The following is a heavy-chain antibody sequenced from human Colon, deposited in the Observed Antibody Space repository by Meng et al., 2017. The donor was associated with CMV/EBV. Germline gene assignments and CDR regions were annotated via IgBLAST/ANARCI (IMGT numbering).Heavy chain of an antibody. D-gene: IGHD6-13*01. V-gene: IGHV4-39*07. J-gene: IGHJ4*02. CDR1: GGSISSSSYY. Sequence: QESGPGLVKPSETLSLTCTVSGGSISSSSYYWGWIRQPPGKGLEWIGSIYYSGSTYYNPSLKSRVTISVDTSKNQFSLKLSSVTAADTAVYYCARAAAAGEYYFDYWGQGTLVTVSS. CDR3: ARAAAAGEYYFDY. CDR2: IYYSGST.